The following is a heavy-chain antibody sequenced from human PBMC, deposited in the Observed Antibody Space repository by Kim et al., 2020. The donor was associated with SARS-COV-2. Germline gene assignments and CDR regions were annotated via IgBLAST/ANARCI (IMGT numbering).Heavy chain of an antibody. J-gene: IGHJ4*02. V-gene: IGHV3-21*01. CDR3: ARVIRIAARPLRDYFDY. D-gene: IGHD6-6*01. Sequence: GGSLRLSCAASGFTFSSYSMNWVRQAPGKGLEWVSSISSSSSYIYYADSVKGRFTISRDNAKNSLYLQMNSLRAEDTAVYYCARVIRIAARPLRDYFDYWGQGTLVTVSS. CDR1: GFTFSSYS. CDR2: ISSSSSYI.